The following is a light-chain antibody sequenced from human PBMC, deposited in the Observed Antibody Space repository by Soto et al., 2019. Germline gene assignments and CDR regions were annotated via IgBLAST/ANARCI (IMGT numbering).Light chain of an antibody. CDR3: QQYNANWT. CDR2: KAS. V-gene: IGKV1-5*03. CDR1: QSISSW. J-gene: IGKJ1*01. Sequence: DIQMTQSPSTLSASVGDRVTITCRASQSISSWLAWYQQKPGTAPNLLIYKASTLQSGVPSRFSGSGSGKEFPLTISSLHPDYSATYYCQQYNANWTFGQGTKVEIK.